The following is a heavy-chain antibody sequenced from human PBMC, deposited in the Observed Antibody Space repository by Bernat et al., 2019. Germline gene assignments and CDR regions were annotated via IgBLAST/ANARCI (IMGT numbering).Heavy chain of an antibody. D-gene: IGHD5-12*01. J-gene: IGHJ4*02. Sequence: QVQLVQSGAEVKKPGSSVKVSCNASGGTFSSYTISWVRQAPGQGLEWMGRIIPILGIANYAQKFQGRVTITADKSTSTAYMELSSLRSEDTALYYCARPREYSCYDPFDYWGQGTLVTVSS. CDR2: IIPILGIA. CDR3: ARPREYSCYDPFDY. V-gene: IGHV1-69*02. CDR1: GGTFSSYT.